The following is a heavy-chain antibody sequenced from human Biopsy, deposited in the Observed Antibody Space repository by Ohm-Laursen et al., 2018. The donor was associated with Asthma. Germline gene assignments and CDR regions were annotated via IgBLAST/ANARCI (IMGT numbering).Heavy chain of an antibody. D-gene: IGHD3-10*01. CDR3: ARAVDYSHYYGIDV. Sequence: ASVKVSCKTSGYTFNSAGITWVRQAPGQGLEWMGWISVYNGNTKFAQKLQDRVAMITDTSTSTAYMELRSLRSDDTAVYFCARAVDYSHYYGIDVWGQGTTVTVS. V-gene: IGHV1-18*01. J-gene: IGHJ6*02. CDR2: ISVYNGNT. CDR1: GYTFNSAG.